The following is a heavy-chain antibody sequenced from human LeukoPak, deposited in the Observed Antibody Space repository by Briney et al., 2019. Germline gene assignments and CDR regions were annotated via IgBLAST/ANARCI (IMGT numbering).Heavy chain of an antibody. V-gene: IGHV4-59*01. CDR2: IYYSGST. Sequence: PSETLSLTCTVSGGSISSYYWSWIRQPPGKGLEWIGYIYYSGSTNYNPSLKSRVTISVDTSKNQFSLKLSSVTAADTAVYYYARGDGYCSSTSCLLHFDYWGQGTLVTVSS. CDR1: GGSISSYY. CDR3: ARGDGYCSSTSCLLHFDY. D-gene: IGHD2-2*01. J-gene: IGHJ4*02.